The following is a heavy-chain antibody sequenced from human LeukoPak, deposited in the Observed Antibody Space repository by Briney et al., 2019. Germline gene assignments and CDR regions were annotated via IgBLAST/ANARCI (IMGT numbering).Heavy chain of an antibody. J-gene: IGHJ3*02. V-gene: IGHV1-2*02. CDR1: GYTFTGYY. CDR3: ARVGALRAAAGPPHAFDI. CDR2: INPNSGGT. Sequence: ASVKVSCKASGYTFTGYYMHWVRQAPGQGLEWMGWINPNSGGTNYAQKFQGRVTMTRDTSISTAYLELSRLRSDDTAVYYCARVGALRAAAGPPHAFDIWGQGTMVTVSS. D-gene: IGHD6-13*01.